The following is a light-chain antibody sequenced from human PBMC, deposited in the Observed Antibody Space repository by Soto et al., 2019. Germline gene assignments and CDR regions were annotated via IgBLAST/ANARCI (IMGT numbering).Light chain of an antibody. J-gene: IGLJ2*01. CDR2: DTS. CDR3: LLYYSETVV. Sequence: QAVVTQEPSLIVSPGGTVTLTCGSITGAVTSGHYPHWFQQKHDQAPRTLIYDTSIKHSWTPARFSGSLLGGKAALTLSGAQPADEADYYCLLYYSETVVFGGGTKLTVL. CDR1: TGAVTSGHY. V-gene: IGLV7-46*01.